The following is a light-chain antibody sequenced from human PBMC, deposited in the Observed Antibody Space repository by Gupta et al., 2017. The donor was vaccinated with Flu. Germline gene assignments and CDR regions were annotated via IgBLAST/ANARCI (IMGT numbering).Light chain of an antibody. CDR3: QQYYSYPRT. CDR2: AAS. J-gene: IGKJ1*01. V-gene: IGKV1-8*01. Sequence: AIRITQSPSSLSASTGDRVTITCRASQDIYDYIAWYQQKPGTAPKLLIYAASTVQSGVPSRFSGSGSGTDFTLTVSGLQSEDFAIYYCQQYYSYPRTFGQGTKVEI. CDR1: QDIYDY.